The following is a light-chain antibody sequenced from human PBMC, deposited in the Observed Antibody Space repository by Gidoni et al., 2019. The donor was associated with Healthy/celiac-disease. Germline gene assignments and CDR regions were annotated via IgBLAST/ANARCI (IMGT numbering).Light chain of an antibody. J-gene: IGKJ2*03. Sequence: EIVLTQSPGTLSLSPGERATLSCRASQSVSSSYLAWYQQKPGQAPRLLIYGASSRATGIPDRFSGSGSGTDFTLTISRLEPEDFAVYYCQQYGSSPLYSFXXXTKXEIK. CDR2: GAS. CDR1: QSVSSSY. V-gene: IGKV3-20*01. CDR3: QQYGSSPLYS.